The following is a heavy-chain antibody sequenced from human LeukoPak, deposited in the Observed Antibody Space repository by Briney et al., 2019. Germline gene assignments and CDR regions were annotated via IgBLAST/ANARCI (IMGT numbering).Heavy chain of an antibody. Sequence: SETLSLTCTVSGGSISSYYWSWIRQPPGKGLEWIGYIYYSGSTNYNPSLKSRVTISVDTSKNQFSLKLSPVTAADTAVYYCARGRIIGWYFDLWGRGTLVTVSS. D-gene: IGHD3-16*02. CDR1: GGSISSYY. CDR2: IYYSGST. J-gene: IGHJ2*01. V-gene: IGHV4-59*01. CDR3: ARGRIIGWYFDL.